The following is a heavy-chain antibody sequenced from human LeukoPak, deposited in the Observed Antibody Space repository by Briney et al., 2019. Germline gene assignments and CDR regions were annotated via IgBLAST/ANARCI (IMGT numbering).Heavy chain of an antibody. CDR3: ARGRGLWFGEFGGARIRDY. V-gene: IGHV4-34*01. CDR2: IYHSGSTT. J-gene: IGHJ4*02. D-gene: IGHD3-10*01. Sequence: SETLSLTCAVYGGSFSGYYWSWIRQPPGKGLEWIGEIYHSGSTTNYNPSLKSRVTISVGKSKNQFSLKLSSVTAADTAVYYCARGRGLWFGEFGGARIRDYWGQGTLVTVSS. CDR1: GGSFSGYY.